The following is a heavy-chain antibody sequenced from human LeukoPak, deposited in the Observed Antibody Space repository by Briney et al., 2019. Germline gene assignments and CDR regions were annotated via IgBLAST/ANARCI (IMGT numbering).Heavy chain of an antibody. D-gene: IGHD2-2*01. CDR3: ARGWRGYCSSTSCPPGY. Sequence: GASVKVSCKASGYTFTGYYMHWVRQAPGQGLEWMGWINPNSGGTNYAQKFQGRVTMTRDTSISTAYMELSRLRSDDTAVYYCARGWRGYCSSTSCPPGYWGQGTLVTVSS. V-gene: IGHV1-2*02. CDR1: GYTFTGYY. J-gene: IGHJ4*02. CDR2: INPNSGGT.